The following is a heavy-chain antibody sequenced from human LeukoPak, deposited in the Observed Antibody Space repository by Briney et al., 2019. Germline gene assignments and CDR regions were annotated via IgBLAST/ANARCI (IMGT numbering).Heavy chain of an antibody. D-gene: IGHD6-13*01. V-gene: IGHV3-13*01. CDR1: GFTFSSYD. J-gene: IGHJ4*02. CDR2: IGTAGDT. CDR3: ARGVAAAGTELDY. Sequence: GGSLRLSCAASGFTFSSYDMHWVRQATGKGLEWVSAIGTAGDTYYPGSVKGRFTISRENAKNSSYLQMNSLRAGDTAVYYCARGVAAAGTELDYWGQGTLVTVSS.